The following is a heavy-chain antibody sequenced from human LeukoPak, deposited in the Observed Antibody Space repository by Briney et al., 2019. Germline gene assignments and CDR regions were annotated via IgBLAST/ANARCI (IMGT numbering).Heavy chain of an antibody. J-gene: IGHJ4*02. Sequence: SETLSLTCTVSGDSISYSSYSWGWIRQPPGKGLQWIGSIYYSGSTYYNPSLKSRVTISVDTSKNQFSLKLSSVTAADTAVYYCASDYFDYWGQGTLVTVSS. CDR1: GDSISYSSYS. V-gene: IGHV4-39*07. CDR2: IYYSGST. CDR3: ASDYFDY.